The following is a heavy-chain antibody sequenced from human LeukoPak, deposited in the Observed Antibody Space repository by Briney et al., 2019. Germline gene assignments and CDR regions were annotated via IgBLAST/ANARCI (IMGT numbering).Heavy chain of an antibody. Sequence: PGGSLRLSCAASGFTVSSNYMAWVRQAPGKGLEWVSYISSSGSTIYYADSVKGRFTISRDNAKNSLYLQMNSLRAEDTAVYYCAELGITMIGGVWGKGTTVTISS. J-gene: IGHJ6*03. CDR1: GFTVSSNY. CDR2: ISSSGSTI. CDR3: AELGITMIGGV. D-gene: IGHD3-10*02. V-gene: IGHV3-48*03.